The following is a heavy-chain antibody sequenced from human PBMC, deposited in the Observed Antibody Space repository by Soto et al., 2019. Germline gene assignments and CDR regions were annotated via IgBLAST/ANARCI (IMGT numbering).Heavy chain of an antibody. Sequence: PGGSLRLSCEASGLTVATNSFIWVRQAPGKGLEWVSVIYSGGNSYYADSARGRFSVSRDSSKNTLYLQISSLRAGDTAMYYCATSLSPVAGRPLHNWGRGTLVTVSS. J-gene: IGHJ4*02. CDR1: GLTVATNS. V-gene: IGHV3-53*01. D-gene: IGHD6-19*01. CDR2: IYSGGNS. CDR3: ATSLSPVAGRPLHN.